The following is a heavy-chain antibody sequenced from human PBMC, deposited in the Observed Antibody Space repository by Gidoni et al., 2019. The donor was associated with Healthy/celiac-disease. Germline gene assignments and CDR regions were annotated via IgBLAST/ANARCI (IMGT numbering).Heavy chain of an antibody. J-gene: IGHJ4*02. V-gene: IGHV3-33*01. CDR1: GFTFSSYG. CDR2: IWYDGSNK. D-gene: IGHD3-10*01. CDR3: ARDPLWFRELLSLPDY. Sequence: QVQLVESGGGVVQPGRSLRLSCAASGFTFSSYGMHWVRQAPGKGLEWVAVIWYDGSNKYYADSVKGRFTISRDNSKNTLYLQMNSLRAEDTAVYYCARDPLWFRELLSLPDYWGQGTLVTVSS.